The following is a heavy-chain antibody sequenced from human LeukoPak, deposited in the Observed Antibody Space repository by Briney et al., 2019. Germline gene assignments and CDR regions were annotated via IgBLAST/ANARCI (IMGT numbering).Heavy chain of an antibody. Sequence: SETLSLTCTVSGVSISSSSYYWGWIRQPPGKGLEWIGSIYYSGSTYYNPSLKSRVTVSLQTYKNQFSLQLNSVTAADTAVYYCMGGPNFEAFDIWGQGTMVPVSS. J-gene: IGHJ3*02. D-gene: IGHD3-16*01. V-gene: IGHV4-39*01. CDR3: MGGPNFEAFDI. CDR1: GVSISSSSYY. CDR2: IYYSGST.